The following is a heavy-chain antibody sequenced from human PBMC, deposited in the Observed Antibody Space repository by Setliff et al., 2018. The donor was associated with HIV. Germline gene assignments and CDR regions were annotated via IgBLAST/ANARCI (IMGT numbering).Heavy chain of an antibody. D-gene: IGHD3-22*01. V-gene: IGHV3-23*01. Sequence: GGSLRLSCAASGFSLSGYDMTWVRQAPGKGLEWVSVISNTGGTIYYADSVKGRFTISRDNSKNTLYLQMNSLRAEDTAVYYCARGAPRYYYDSSGYYVGAAGFDYWGQGTLVTVSS. CDR2: ISNTGGTI. CDR3: ARGAPRYYYDSSGYYVGAAGFDY. J-gene: IGHJ4*02. CDR1: GFSLSGYD.